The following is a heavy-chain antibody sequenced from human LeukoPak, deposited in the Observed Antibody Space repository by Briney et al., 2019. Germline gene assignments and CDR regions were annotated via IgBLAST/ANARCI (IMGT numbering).Heavy chain of an antibody. D-gene: IGHD3/OR15-3a*01. Sequence: GGSLRLSCAASGFTFSSYGMHWVRQAPGKGLEWVAVISYDGSNKYYADSVKGRFTISRDNSKNTLYLQMNSLRAEDTAVYYCTRGGLSRGLEYWGQGTLVTVSS. CDR1: GFTFSSYG. CDR2: ISYDGSNK. J-gene: IGHJ4*02. CDR3: TRGGLSRGLEY. V-gene: IGHV3-30*03.